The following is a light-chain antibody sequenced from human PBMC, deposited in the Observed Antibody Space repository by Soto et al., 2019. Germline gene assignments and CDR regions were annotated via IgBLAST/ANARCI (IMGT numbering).Light chain of an antibody. Sequence: QSALTQPPSASGSPGQSVAISCTGTSSDIGGYNFVSWYQQHPGKAPKLMIYEVTKRPSGVPDRFSGSKSGNTATLIASGLQAEDEADYYCSSHGVNNNPYVFGTGTKLTVL. CDR3: SSHGVNNNPYV. V-gene: IGLV2-8*01. CDR1: SSDIGGYNF. CDR2: EVT. J-gene: IGLJ1*01.